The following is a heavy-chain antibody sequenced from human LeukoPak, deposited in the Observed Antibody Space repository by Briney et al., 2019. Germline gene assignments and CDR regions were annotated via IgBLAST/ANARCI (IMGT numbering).Heavy chain of an antibody. CDR2: IYYSGST. J-gene: IGHJ5*02. D-gene: IGHD2-2*01. V-gene: IGHV4-30-4*01. CDR1: GGSISSGDYY. CDR3: ARGKRGYCSSTSCYLEWFDP. Sequence: PSETLSLTCTVSGGSISSGDYYWSWIRQPPGKGLEWIGYIYYSGSTYYNPSLKSRVTISVDTSKNQFSLKLSSVTAADTAVYYCARGKRGYCSSTSCYLEWFDPWGQGTLVTVSS.